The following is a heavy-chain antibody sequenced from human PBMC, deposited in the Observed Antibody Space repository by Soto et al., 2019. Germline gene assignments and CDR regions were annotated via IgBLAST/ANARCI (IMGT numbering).Heavy chain of an antibody. CDR3: ARGDRGGSGSPASYYYSGLDV. Sequence: DVQVLESGGDLVQPGGSLRLSCAASGFTFSSYAMSWVRQAAGKGLEWVSSVSAGGDMTYYSDSVKGRFTISRDNSNNALFLQMNSLRIEDTALYYCARGDRGGSGSPASYYYSGLDVWGQGTTVTVS. CDR2: VSAGGDMT. CDR1: GFTFSSYA. V-gene: IGHV3-23*01. J-gene: IGHJ6*02. D-gene: IGHD3-10*01.